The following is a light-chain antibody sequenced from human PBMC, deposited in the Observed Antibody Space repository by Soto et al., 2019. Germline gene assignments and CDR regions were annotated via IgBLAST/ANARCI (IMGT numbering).Light chain of an antibody. V-gene: IGLV2-14*01. Sequence: QPVLTQPASVSGSPGQSLTISCTGTSSDVGGYDYVSWYQQHPGKAPKLMIYDVSNRPSGVSNRFSGSKSGNTASLTISGLQAEDEADYYCNSYTSSSTLVFGGGTKVTVL. CDR1: SSDVGGYDY. CDR3: NSYTSSSTLV. CDR2: DVS. J-gene: IGLJ2*01.